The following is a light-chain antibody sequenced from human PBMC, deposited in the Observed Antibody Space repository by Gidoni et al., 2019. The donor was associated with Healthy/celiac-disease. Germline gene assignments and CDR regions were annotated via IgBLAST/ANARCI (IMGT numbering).Light chain of an antibody. CDR2: DAS. CDR3: QQRSNWPPLT. Sequence: EIVFTQSPATLPLSPGERATLSCSASQSVSSYLAWYQQKPGQAPRLLIYDASNRATGIPARFSGSGSGTDFTLTISSLEPEDFAVYYGQQRSNWPPLTFGGGTKVEIK. J-gene: IGKJ4*01. CDR1: QSVSSY. V-gene: IGKV3-11*01.